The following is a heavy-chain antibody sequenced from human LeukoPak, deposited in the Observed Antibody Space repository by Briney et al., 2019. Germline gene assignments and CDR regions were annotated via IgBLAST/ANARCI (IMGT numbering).Heavy chain of an antibody. J-gene: IGHJ4*02. Sequence: GRSLRLSCAASGFTFSSYAMHWVRQAPGKGLEWVAVISYDGSNKYYADSVKGRFTISRDNSKNTLYLQMNSLRAEDTAVYYCARGIGGSYPRYYFDYWGQGTLVTVSS. CDR1: GFTFSSYA. D-gene: IGHD1-26*01. CDR3: ARGIGGSYPRYYFDY. CDR2: ISYDGSNK. V-gene: IGHV3-30-3*01.